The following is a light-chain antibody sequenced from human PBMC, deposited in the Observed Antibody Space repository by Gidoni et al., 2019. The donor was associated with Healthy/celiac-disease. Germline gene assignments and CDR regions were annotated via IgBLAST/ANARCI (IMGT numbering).Light chain of an antibody. CDR3: SSYTSSSTPFYV. CDR2: EVS. J-gene: IGLJ1*01. CDR1: SSDVGGYNS. Sequence: QSALTQPASVSGSPGQSITISCTGTSSDVGGYNSVSWYQQHPGKAPKLMIYEVSNRPSGVSNRFSGSKSGNTASLTISGLQAEDEADYYCSSYTSSSTPFYVFGTATKVTVL. V-gene: IGLV2-14*01.